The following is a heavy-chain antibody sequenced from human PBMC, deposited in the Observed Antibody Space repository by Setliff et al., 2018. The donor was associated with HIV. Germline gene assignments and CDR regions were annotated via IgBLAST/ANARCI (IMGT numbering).Heavy chain of an antibody. CDR2: MNPNSGNT. CDR1: GYTFTSPD. Sequence: ASVKVSCKASGYTFTSPDINWVRQAPGQGLEWTGWMNPNSGNTGYAQKFQGRVTLTRHTPISTAYMDLNSLRSEGTAVYYCARGAWYTSGWYSSRYMDVWGKGTTVTVSS. J-gene: IGHJ6*03. V-gene: IGHV1-8*02. D-gene: IGHD6-19*01. CDR3: ARGAWYTSGWYSSRYMDV.